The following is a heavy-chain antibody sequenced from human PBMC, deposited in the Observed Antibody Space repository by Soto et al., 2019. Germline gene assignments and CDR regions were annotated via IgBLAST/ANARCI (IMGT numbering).Heavy chain of an antibody. CDR2: IYYNGNT. D-gene: IGHD6-13*01. J-gene: IGHJ5*02. Sequence: QVQLQESGPGLVKSSETLSLTCTVSGGSISPYYWNWIRQSPGKGLEWSGYIYYNGNTNYNPSLKSHVTRSIDTSKRQFSLKLTSLTAADTAVYYCARLPYSAEGWVDTWGQGTLVTVSS. V-gene: IGHV4-59*08. CDR3: ARLPYSAEGWVDT. CDR1: GGSISPYY.